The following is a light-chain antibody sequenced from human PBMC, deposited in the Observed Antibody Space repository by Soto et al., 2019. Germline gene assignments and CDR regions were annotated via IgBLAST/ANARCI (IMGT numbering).Light chain of an antibody. CDR2: AAS. J-gene: IGKJ2*01. Sequence: DIQMTQSPSSLSASVGDRVTITCRASQSIAIYLNWYQQKPGKAPKLLIYAASSLHSGVPSRFSGSGSGTDFTLTISSLQPEDVATYYCQQSYDTPLYTFGQGTKLEIK. CDR3: QQSYDTPLYT. V-gene: IGKV1-39*01. CDR1: QSIAIY.